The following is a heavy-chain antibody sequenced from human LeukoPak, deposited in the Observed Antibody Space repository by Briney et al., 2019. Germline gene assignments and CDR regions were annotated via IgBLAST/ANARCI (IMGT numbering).Heavy chain of an antibody. J-gene: IGHJ4*02. Sequence: KVSCKASGGTFSSYAISWVRQMPGEGLQWMGIIYPGDSDTRYSPSFQGQVAISADKSISTAYLQWSSLKASDTAMYYCARHLGFFWSGPDYWGQGTLVTVSS. D-gene: IGHD3-3*01. CDR3: ARHLGFFWSGPDY. CDR2: IYPGDSDT. V-gene: IGHV5-51*01. CDR1: GGTFSSYA.